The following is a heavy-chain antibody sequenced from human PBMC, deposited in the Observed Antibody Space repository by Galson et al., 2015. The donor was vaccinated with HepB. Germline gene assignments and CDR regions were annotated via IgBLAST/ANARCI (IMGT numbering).Heavy chain of an antibody. CDR2: INRSGST. D-gene: IGHD2-2*01. J-gene: IGHJ5*02. CDR1: GGSFSDSY. V-gene: IGHV4-34*01. Sequence: ETLSLTCAVYGGSFSDSYWSWIRQPPGKGLAWIGEINRSGSTNYNPSLKSRVTISIDTSKSQFSLKLSSVTAADTAVYYCVRGHIAGLPATMRPKWGNWFDPWGQGTLVTVSS. CDR3: VRGHIAGLPATMRPKWGNWFDP.